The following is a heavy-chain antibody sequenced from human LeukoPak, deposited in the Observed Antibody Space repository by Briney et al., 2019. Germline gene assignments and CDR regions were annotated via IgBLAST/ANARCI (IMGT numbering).Heavy chain of an antibody. J-gene: IGHJ6*02. CDR2: IYSGGST. CDR1: GFTVSSNY. V-gene: IGHV3-53*01. Sequence: GESLRLSCAASGFTVSSNYMSWVRQAPGKGLEWVSVIYSGGSTYYADSVKGRITISRDNSKNTLYLQMNSLRAEDTAVYYCATGHYYYYGMDVWGQGTTVTVSS. CDR3: ATGHYYYYGMDV.